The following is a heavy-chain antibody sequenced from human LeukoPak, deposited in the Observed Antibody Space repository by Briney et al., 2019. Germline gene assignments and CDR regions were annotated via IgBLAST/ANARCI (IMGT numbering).Heavy chain of an antibody. CDR3: AKGLGGGNWFDP. J-gene: IGHJ5*02. CDR2: ISGSGGST. CDR1: GFTFSSCA. D-gene: IGHD3-16*01. Sequence: GGSLRLSCAASGFTFSSCAMSWVRQAPGKGLEWVSAISGSGGSTYYADSVKGRFTISRDNSKNTLYLQMNSLRAEDTAVYYCAKGLGGGNWFDPWGQGTLVTVSS. V-gene: IGHV3-23*01.